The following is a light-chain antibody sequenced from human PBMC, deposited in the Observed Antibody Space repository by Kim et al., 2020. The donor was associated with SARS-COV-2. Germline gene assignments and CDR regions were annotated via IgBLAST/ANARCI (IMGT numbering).Light chain of an antibody. Sequence: QSALTQPASVSGFSGQSITISCTGSDIGDFDYASWYQQHPGRAPKLLICDVTKRPSGVSHRFSGSKSGNTAHLTISGLQTEDEADYYCSSYIAGTTLRVFGTGTKVTVL. CDR2: DVT. CDR1: DIGDFDY. J-gene: IGLJ1*01. CDR3: SSYIAGTTLRV. V-gene: IGLV2-14*01.